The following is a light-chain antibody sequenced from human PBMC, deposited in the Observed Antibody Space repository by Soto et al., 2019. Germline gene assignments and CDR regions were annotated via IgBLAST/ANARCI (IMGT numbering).Light chain of an antibody. J-gene: IGLJ3*02. CDR2: EVS. V-gene: IGLV2-14*01. CDR1: STDIGSYNY. CDR3: SSYTTSTTLV. Sequence: QSALTQPASVSESPGQSITISCTGTSTDIGSYNYVSWYQQHPGKAPKLVIFEVSNRPSGVSTRFSGSKSGKTASLTISGLQAEDEGDYYCSSYTTSTTLVFGGGTKVTVL.